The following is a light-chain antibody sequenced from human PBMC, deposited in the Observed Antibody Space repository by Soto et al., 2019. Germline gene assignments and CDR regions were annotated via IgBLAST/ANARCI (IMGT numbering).Light chain of an antibody. CDR1: QSVLYSPNNKNY. Sequence: DIVMTQSLDSLAVSLGERATINCKSSQSVLYSPNNKNYLAWYQQKPGQPPKLLISWASTRESGVPDRFSGSGSGTDFTLTISSLRAEDVVVYFCQSHYGTSSTFGPGTKVDIK. CDR3: QSHYGTSST. V-gene: IGKV4-1*01. J-gene: IGKJ3*01. CDR2: WAS.